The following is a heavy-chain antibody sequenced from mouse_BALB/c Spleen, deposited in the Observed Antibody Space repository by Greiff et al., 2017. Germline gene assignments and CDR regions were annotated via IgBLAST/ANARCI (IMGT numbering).Heavy chain of an antibody. CDR3: TRSFITTATDY. CDR1: GFTFSSYT. CDR2: ISSGGSYT. Sequence: EVKLVESGGGLVKPGGSLKLSCAASGFTFSSYTMSWVRQTPEKRLEWVATISSGGSYTYYPDSVKGRFTISRDNAKNTLYLQMSSLKSEDTAMYYCTRSFITTATDYWGQGTSVTVSS. D-gene: IGHD1-2*01. V-gene: IGHV5-6-4*01. J-gene: IGHJ4*01.